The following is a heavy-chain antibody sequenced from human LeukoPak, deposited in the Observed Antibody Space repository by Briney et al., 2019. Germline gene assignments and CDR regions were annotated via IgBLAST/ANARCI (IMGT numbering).Heavy chain of an antibody. CDR1: GYTFTSYG. CDR2: ISAYNGNT. D-gene: IGHD1-26*01. V-gene: IGHV1-18*01. Sequence: ASVKVSCKASGYTFTSYGISWVRQAPGQGREWMGWISAYNGNTNYAQTLQGRVTMTTDTSTSTAYMELRSLRSDDTAVYYCASLVGAIDGDYFDYWGQGTLVTVSS. J-gene: IGHJ4*02. CDR3: ASLVGAIDGDYFDY.